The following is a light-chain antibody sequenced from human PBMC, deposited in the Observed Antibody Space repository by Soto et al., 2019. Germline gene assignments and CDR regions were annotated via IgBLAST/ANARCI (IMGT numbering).Light chain of an antibody. CDR2: AAS. Sequence: DIQVTQSPSSVSASVGDRVTITCRASQDIAAYLAWYQHTKGRAPELLIHAASSLQSGVPSRFRGSGSGTDFTLTINRLQPEDFATYYCQQAYSFPITFGQGTRLEIK. CDR3: QQAYSFPIT. J-gene: IGKJ5*01. V-gene: IGKV1D-12*01. CDR1: QDIAAY.